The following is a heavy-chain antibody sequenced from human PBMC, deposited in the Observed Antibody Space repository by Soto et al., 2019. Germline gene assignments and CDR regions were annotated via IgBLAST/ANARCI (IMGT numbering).Heavy chain of an antibody. CDR2: INHGGSA. CDR1: GGSFSGYY. CDR3: VRYSSTWSRYCQP. J-gene: IGHJ1*01. Sequence: VQLQQWGAGLLKTSETLSLTCAVYGGSFSGYYWSWIRQTPGKRLEWVGDINHGGSANYNPSLQSRVTFSLERSRNQYPRRLRSWMAADTAVYSCVRYSSTWSRYCQPWGRGSLVIVSS. D-gene: IGHD6-13*01. V-gene: IGHV4-34*01.